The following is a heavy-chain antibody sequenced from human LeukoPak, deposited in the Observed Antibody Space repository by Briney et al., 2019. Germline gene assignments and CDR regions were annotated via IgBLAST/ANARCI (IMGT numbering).Heavy chain of an antibody. J-gene: IGHJ6*02. CDR1: RYTLTELS. Sequence: GASVKVSCKVSRYTLTELSMHWVRQAPGKGLEWMGGFDPEDGETIYAQKFQGRVTMTEDTSTDTAYMELSSLRSEDTAVYYCATDSSMVRGGALLLFYGMDVWGQGTTVTVSS. CDR2: FDPEDGET. CDR3: ATDSSMVRGGALLLFYGMDV. D-gene: IGHD3-10*01. V-gene: IGHV1-24*01.